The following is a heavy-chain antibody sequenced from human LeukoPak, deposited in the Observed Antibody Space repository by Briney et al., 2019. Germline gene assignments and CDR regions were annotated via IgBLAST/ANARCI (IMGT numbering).Heavy chain of an antibody. CDR3: ARVLSSGWAGFDH. J-gene: IGHJ4*02. CDR2: IYYSGTT. V-gene: IGHV4-59*01. D-gene: IGHD6-19*01. CDR1: GGSISNYY. Sequence: MPSETLSLTCTVSGGSISNYYWTWIRQPPGKGLEWIAHIYYSGTTNYNPSLKSRVTISVDTSKNQFSLKLSSVTAADTAVYYCARVLSSGWAGFDHWGQGALVTVSS.